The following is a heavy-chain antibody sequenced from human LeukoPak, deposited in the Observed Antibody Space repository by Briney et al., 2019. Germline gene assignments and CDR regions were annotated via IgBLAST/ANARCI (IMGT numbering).Heavy chain of an antibody. V-gene: IGHV4-4*07. D-gene: IGHD3-10*01. J-gene: IGHJ5*02. CDR2: IYGSGTI. Sequence: SETLSLTCNVSGGSISSYYWSWIRQPAGKGLEWIGRIYGSGTITYNPSLKSRVTMSVDTAKNQVSLRLSSVTAADTAVYYCARDSGTTGEVKFDPWGQGSLVTVSS. CDR1: GGSISSYY. CDR3: ARDSGTTGEVKFDP.